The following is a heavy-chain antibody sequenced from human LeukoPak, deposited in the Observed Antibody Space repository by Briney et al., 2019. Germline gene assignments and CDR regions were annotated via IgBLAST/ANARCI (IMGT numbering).Heavy chain of an antibody. V-gene: IGHV1-8*01. Sequence: ASVKVSCKVSGYTFTSSNINWVRQAPGQGLEWMGWMNPSSGNTAYAQRFQGRVTMTRDTSTNTAFLQLTCLRSEDTAVYYCARGLDVERSSAWSWGPKKFYYNVMDVWGQGTTVTVSS. D-gene: IGHD3-9*01. CDR1: GYTFTSSN. CDR3: ARGLDVERSSAWSWGPKKFYYNVMDV. J-gene: IGHJ6*02. CDR2: MNPSSGNT.